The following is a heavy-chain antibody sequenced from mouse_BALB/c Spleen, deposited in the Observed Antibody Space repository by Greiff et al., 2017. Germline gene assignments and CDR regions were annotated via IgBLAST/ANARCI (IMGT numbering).Heavy chain of an antibody. Sequence: QVQLQQSGAELAKPGASVKMSCKASGYTFTSYWMHWVKQRPGQGLEWIGYINPSTGYTEYNQKFKDKATLTADKSSSTAYMQLSSLTSEDSSVYYCARKWDVAYWGQGTLVTVSA. CDR2: INPSTGYT. CDR1: GYTFTSYW. J-gene: IGHJ3*01. D-gene: IGHD1-3*01. CDR3: ARKWDVAY. V-gene: IGHV1-7*01.